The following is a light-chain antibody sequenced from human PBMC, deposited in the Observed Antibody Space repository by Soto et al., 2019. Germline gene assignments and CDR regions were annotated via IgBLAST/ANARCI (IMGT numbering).Light chain of an antibody. J-gene: IGKJ5*01. CDR1: QGINNY. CDR3: QRYNSHPLR. V-gene: IGKV1-16*02. CDR2: AAS. Sequence: DIQMTQSPSSLSASIGDRVTITCRASQGINNYLAWFQQKPGRVPKSLIYAASSWQSGVPSKFRRSGSGTDCSLIISDLFSEECARYCCQRYNSHPLRFGRGRR.